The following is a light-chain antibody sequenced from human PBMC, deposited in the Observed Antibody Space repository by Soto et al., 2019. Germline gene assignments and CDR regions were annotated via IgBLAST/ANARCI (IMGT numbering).Light chain of an antibody. J-gene: IGLJ1*01. Sequence: QSVLTQPASVSGSPGQSITISCTGTSSDIGSYNRVSWYQQPPGTAPKLIIYEVNNRPSGVPDRFSGSKSGNTASLTISGLQAEDEADYYCISFTTSSTYVFGTGTKVTVL. CDR1: SSDIGSYNR. CDR2: EVN. CDR3: ISFTTSSTYV. V-gene: IGLV2-18*02.